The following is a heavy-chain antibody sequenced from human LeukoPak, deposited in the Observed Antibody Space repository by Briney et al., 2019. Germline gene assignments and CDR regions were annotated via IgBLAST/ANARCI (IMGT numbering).Heavy chain of an antibody. CDR1: GFTVSSNY. CDR3: ARDRLVITTSLDWYFDL. D-gene: IGHD3-22*01. J-gene: IGHJ2*01. V-gene: IGHV3-53*01. CDR2: IYSGGST. Sequence: GGSLRLSCAASGFTVSSNYMSWVRQAPGKGLERVSVIYSGGSTYYADSVKGRFTISRDNSKNTLYLQMNSLRAEDTAVYYCARDRLVITTSLDWYFDLWGRGTLVTVSS.